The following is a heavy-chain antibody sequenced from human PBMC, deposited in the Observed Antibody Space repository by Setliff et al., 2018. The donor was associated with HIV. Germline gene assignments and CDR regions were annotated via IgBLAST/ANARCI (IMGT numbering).Heavy chain of an antibody. CDR1: GFTFRSYA. D-gene: IGHD5-12*01. V-gene: IGHV3-23*01. CDR3: AKWGYSGFLHY. Sequence: LRLSCAASGFTFRSYAMSWVRQAPGKGLEWVSTITGNSDSTYYADSAKGRFTVSRDISRNTLYLQMNGLRAEDTSVYYCAKWGYSGFLHYWGQGALVTVSS. CDR2: ITGNSDST. J-gene: IGHJ4*02.